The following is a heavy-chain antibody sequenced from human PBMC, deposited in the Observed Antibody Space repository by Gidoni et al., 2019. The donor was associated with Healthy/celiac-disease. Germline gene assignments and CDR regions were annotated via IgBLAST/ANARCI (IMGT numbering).Heavy chain of an antibody. CDR1: GFNVSNNY. D-gene: IGHD6-6*01. V-gene: IGHV3-53*04. J-gene: IGHJ6*02. Sequence: EVKLMESGGGLVKPGGSLRHYCAGSGFNVSNNYMSWVRQAPGRGLEWVSVIYTDGSTYYADSVKGRFTISRHNSKNTLYLHMNSLRAEDTAVYYCAREGDSSSSFYGMDVWSQGTTVTVSS. CDR3: AREGDSSSSFYGMDV. CDR2: IYTDGST.